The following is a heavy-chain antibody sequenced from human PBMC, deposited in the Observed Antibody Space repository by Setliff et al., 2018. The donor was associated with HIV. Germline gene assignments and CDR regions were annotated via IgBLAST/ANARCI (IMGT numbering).Heavy chain of an antibody. V-gene: IGHV4-61*02. J-gene: IGHJ3*02. Sequence: SETLSLTCIVSGGSISSGSYYWSWIRQPAGKGLEWIGRIYTSGSTNYNPSLKSRVTISVDTSKNQFSLKLSSVTAADTAVYYCARDQGGYYDSSRAFDIWGQGTMVTVSS. D-gene: IGHD3-22*01. CDR3: ARDQGGYYDSSRAFDI. CDR1: GGSISSGSYY. CDR2: IYTSGST.